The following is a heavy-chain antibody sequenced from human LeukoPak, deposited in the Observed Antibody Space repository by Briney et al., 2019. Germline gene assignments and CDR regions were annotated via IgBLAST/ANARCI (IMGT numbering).Heavy chain of an antibody. Sequence: SETLSLTCTVSGGSISNYYWSWIRQPPGKGLEWIGYIFYSGGTKYTPSLKSRVTISVDTSKNQFSLKLSSVTPADTAVYYCARDRYSSGWSDYWGQGTLVTVSS. CDR2: IFYSGGT. CDR3: ARDRYSSGWSDY. J-gene: IGHJ4*02. V-gene: IGHV4-59*01. D-gene: IGHD6-19*01. CDR1: GGSISNYY.